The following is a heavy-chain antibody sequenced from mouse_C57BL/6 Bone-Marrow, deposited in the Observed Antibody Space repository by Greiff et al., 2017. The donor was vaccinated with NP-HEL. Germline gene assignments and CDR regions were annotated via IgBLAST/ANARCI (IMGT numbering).Heavy chain of an antibody. Sequence: VQLQESGPGLVQPSQSLSITCTVSGFSLTSYGVHWVRQSPGKGLEWLGVIWRGGSTDYNAAFMSRLSITKDNSKSQVFFKMNSLQADDTAIYYCAKRGGFPYNYAMDYWGQGTSVTVSS. J-gene: IGHJ4*01. CDR1: GFSLTSYG. CDR3: AKRGGFPYNYAMDY. CDR2: IWRGGST. V-gene: IGHV2-5*01.